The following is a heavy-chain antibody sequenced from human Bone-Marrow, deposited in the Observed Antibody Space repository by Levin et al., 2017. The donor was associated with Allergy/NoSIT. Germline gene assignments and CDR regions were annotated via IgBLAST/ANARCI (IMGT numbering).Heavy chain of an antibody. Sequence: GESLKISCEASGFTFANYAMNWVRQAPGKGLEWVSVISGTGVSTHYADSVKGRFTISRDNSRNTLTLQMNSLRAEDTAVYYCGKGRYNYDSSGGWVDPWGQGTLVTVSS. D-gene: IGHD3-10*01. CDR3: GKGRYNYDSSGGWVDP. J-gene: IGHJ5*02. V-gene: IGHV3-23*01. CDR2: ISGTGVST. CDR1: GFTFANYA.